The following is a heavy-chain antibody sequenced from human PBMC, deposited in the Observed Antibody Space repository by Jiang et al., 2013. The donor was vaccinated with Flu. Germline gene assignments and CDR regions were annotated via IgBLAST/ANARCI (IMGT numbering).Heavy chain of an antibody. Sequence: QTLSLTCTVSGGSLVTNDDFWGWVRQPPGKGLEWIGNIHSTGTTHYTPSFESRVSMSIATSKTQFFLKLTSVTAEDTAVYFCVTGSFCGDCLETFEVWGQGTMVTV. CDR2: IHSTGTT. D-gene: IGHD2-21*02. CDR3: VTGSFCGDCLETFEV. J-gene: IGHJ3*01. CDR1: GGSLVTNDDF. V-gene: IGHV4-30-4*08.